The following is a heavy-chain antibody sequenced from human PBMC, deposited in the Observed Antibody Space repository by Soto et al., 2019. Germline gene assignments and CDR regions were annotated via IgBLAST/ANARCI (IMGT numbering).Heavy chain of an antibody. D-gene: IGHD1-26*01. CDR3: ARDGDKWDQRVCDN. V-gene: IGHV1-18*01. CDR1: GHISGHYG. Sequence: QVQLVQSAPELTKPGASVKVSCRVSGHISGHYGISWVRLRAGQGLEWMGWISAHRGHTNYAHKFRGRVTMTTDQSTVTVSMELTNLLSDDTAVYFCARDGDKWDQRVCDNWGQGTLVTVSS. J-gene: IGHJ4*02. CDR2: ISAHRGHT.